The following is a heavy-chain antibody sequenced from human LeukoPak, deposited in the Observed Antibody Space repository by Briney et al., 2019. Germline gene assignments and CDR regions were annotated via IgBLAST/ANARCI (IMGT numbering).Heavy chain of an antibody. J-gene: IGHJ3*02. D-gene: IGHD5-12*01. Sequence: GASVKVSCKASGYTFTSYAMNWVRQAPGQGLEWMGWINTNTGNPTYAQGFTGRFVFSLDTSVSTAYLQISSLKAEDTAVYYCARSTLLVATVTLHAFDIWGQGTMVTVSS. CDR2: INTNTGNP. CDR1: GYTFTSYA. CDR3: ARSTLLVATVTLHAFDI. V-gene: IGHV7-4-1*02.